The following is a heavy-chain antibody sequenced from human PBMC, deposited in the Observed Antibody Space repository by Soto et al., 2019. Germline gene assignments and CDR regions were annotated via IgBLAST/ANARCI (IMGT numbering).Heavy chain of an antibody. CDR1: GYTLTELS. CDR2: FDPEDGET. J-gene: IGHJ6*02. CDR3: ATGPMVRGVLYYYGMDV. Sequence: ASVKVSCKVSGYTLTELSMHWVRQAPGKGLEWMGGFDPEDGETIYAQKFQGRVTMTEDTSTETAYMELSSLRSEDTAVYYCATGPMVRGVLYYYGMDVWGQGTTVTVSS. V-gene: IGHV1-24*01. D-gene: IGHD3-10*01.